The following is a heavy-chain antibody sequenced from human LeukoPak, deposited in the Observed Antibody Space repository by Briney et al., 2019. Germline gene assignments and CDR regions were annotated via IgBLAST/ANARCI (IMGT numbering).Heavy chain of an antibody. CDR2: IKEDGSDK. D-gene: IGHD4-17*01. V-gene: IGHV3-7*01. CDR1: GFTFAHYW. Sequence: GGSLRLSCIASGFTFAHYWMSWVRQAPGKGLEWVASIKEDGSDKYYVDSVKGRFTISRDNTKNSLYVQMNNLRAEDTAVYYCARLKDAVTIFDCWGQGILVTVSS. CDR3: ARLKDAVTIFDC. J-gene: IGHJ5*01.